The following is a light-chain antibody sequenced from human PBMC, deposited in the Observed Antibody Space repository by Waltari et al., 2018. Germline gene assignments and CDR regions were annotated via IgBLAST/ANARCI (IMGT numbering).Light chain of an antibody. CDR2: SNN. CDR1: SSNIGTNP. Sequence: QSVLAQPPSASGTPGQRVTISCSGSSSNIGTNPVSWYQPLPGTAPKLLIYSNNQRPSGVPDRISGSKSGTSASLAISGLQSDDETDYYCCSYAGSSPHVIFGGGTKLTVL. V-gene: IGLV1-44*01. J-gene: IGLJ2*01. CDR3: CSYAGSSPHVI.